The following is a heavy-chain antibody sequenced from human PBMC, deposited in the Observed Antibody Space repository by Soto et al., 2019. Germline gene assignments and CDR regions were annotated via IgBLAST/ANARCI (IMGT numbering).Heavy chain of an antibody. D-gene: IGHD3-10*01. CDR1: GFTFSSYG. Sequence: GSLRLSCAASGFTFSSYGMHWVRQAPGKGLEWVAVISYDGSNKYYADSVKGRFTISRDNSKNTLYLQMNSLRAEDTAVYYCAKGHYGTFDYWGQGTLVTVSS. CDR2: ISYDGSNK. J-gene: IGHJ4*02. CDR3: AKGHYGTFDY. V-gene: IGHV3-30*18.